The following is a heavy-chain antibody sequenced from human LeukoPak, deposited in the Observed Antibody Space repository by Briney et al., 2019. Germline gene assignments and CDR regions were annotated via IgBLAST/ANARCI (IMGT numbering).Heavy chain of an antibody. Sequence: SDTLSLTCTVSGGSISIYYWSWIRHPPGKGLEWIGYIYYRGSTNYNPSLKSRVTISVETSKNHFSLKLSSVTAADTAVYYCATSEGTVDAFDIWGQGTMVTVSS. V-gene: IGHV4-59*08. J-gene: IGHJ3*02. D-gene: IGHD3-10*01. CDR3: ATSEGTVDAFDI. CDR2: IYYRGST. CDR1: GGSISIYY.